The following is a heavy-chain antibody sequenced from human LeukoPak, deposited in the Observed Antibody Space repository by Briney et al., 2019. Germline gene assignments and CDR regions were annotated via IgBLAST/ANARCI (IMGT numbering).Heavy chain of an antibody. D-gene: IGHD5-12*01. CDR1: GGSISSSSHY. J-gene: IGHJ4*02. Sequence: SETLSLTCTVSGGSISSSSHYWGWIRQSPGKGLEWIGSIHHSGSAYYNPSLKSRVTISVDTSKNQFSLKLTSVTAADTAVYYCARRREEYSGYDWGYWGQGTLVTVSS. CDR2: IHHSGSA. V-gene: IGHV4-39*01. CDR3: ARRREEYSGYDWGY.